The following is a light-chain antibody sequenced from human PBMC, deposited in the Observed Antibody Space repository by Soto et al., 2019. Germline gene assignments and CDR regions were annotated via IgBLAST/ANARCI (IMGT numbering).Light chain of an antibody. CDR1: QTISND. Sequence: EVVMTQSPATVSVSPGEGVTLSCRASQTISNDLAWYQQKPGQAPRLLIYGASARATGVPARFSGGGSGTEFTLTISSLQSEDFAFYYCQQNNKWPPVTFGVGTKVDIK. CDR3: QQNNKWPPVT. V-gene: IGKV3-15*01. J-gene: IGKJ4*01. CDR2: GAS.